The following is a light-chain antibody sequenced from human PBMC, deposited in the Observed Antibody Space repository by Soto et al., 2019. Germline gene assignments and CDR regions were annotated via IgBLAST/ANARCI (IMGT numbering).Light chain of an antibody. CDR3: QQYGTSQLT. J-gene: IGKJ4*01. Sequence: IVLTQSPGTLSLSPGERTTLSCRAGQSVTSRYIAWYQQKPGQAPRLLVYGASTRATGIPVRFSGSASGSDFTLTISRLEPDDFALYYCQQYGTSQLTYGGGTKVEI. CDR2: GAS. CDR1: QSVTSRY. V-gene: IGKV3-20*01.